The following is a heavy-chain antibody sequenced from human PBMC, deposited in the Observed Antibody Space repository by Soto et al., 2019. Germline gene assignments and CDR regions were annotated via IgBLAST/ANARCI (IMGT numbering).Heavy chain of an antibody. J-gene: IGHJ4*02. Sequence: GASVKVSCKASGGTFSSYAISCVRQAPGQGLEWMGGIIPIFGTANYAQKFQGRVTITADESTSTAYMELSSLRSEDTAVYYCARMRYSSSWYADYWGQGTLVTVSS. CDR1: GGTFSSYA. V-gene: IGHV1-69*13. D-gene: IGHD6-13*01. CDR2: IIPIFGTA. CDR3: ARMRYSSSWYADY.